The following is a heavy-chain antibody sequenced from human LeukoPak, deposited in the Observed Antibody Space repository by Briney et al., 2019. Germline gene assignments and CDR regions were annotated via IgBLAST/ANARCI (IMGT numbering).Heavy chain of an antibody. CDR3: ARWPAYDSSGYYSQPFDY. Sequence: ASVKVSCKASGYTFTGYYMHWVRQAPGQGLEWMGWINPNSGGTNYAQKFQGRVTMTRDTSISTAYMELSRLRSDDTAVYYCARWPAYDSSGYYSQPFDYWGQGTLVTVSS. V-gene: IGHV1-2*02. D-gene: IGHD3-22*01. J-gene: IGHJ4*02. CDR2: INPNSGGT. CDR1: GYTFTGYY.